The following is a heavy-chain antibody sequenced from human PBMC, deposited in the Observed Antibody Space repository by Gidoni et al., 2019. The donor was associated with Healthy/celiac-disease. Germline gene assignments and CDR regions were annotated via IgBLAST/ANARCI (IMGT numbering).Heavy chain of an antibody. CDR2: ISGSGGST. D-gene: IGHD6-25*01. CDR1: GFTFSSDA. CDR3: AKDKHPRAARNGMDV. V-gene: IGHV3-23*01. J-gene: IGHJ6*02. Sequence: EVQLLESGGGLVQPGGSLRLSCAASGFTFSSDAMSWVRQAPGKGLGWVSAISGSGGSTYYADSVKGRFTIYRENSKNTLYLQMNSLRAEDTAVYYCAKDKHPRAARNGMDVWGQGTTVTVSS.